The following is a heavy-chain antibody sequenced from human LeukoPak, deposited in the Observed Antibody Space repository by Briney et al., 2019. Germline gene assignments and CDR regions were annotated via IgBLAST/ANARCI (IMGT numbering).Heavy chain of an antibody. D-gene: IGHD3-9*01. CDR1: GFTFSSYG. V-gene: IGHV3-30*18. CDR2: ISYDGSNK. CDR3: AKTSYYDILTGGHYGMDV. J-gene: IGHJ6*02. Sequence: GGSLRLSCAASGFTFSSYGMHWVRQAPGKGLEWVAVISYDGSNKYYAGSVKGRFTISRDNSKNTLYLQMNSLRAEDTAVYYCAKTSYYDILTGGHYGMDVWGQGTTVTVSS.